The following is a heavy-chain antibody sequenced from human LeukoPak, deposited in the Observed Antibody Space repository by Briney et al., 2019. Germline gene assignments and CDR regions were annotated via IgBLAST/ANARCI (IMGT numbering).Heavy chain of an antibody. J-gene: IGHJ4*02. CDR1: GFTFSSYG. CDR2: ISNDGSKK. D-gene: IGHD5-18*01. Sequence: GGSLRLSCAASGFTFSSYGMHWVRQAPGKGLDWVAVISNDGSKKYYADSVKGRFTISRDNSKNTPSLQVSSLRTEDTAVYYCAKDRYSYAFEYSDSWGQGTLVTVSS. V-gene: IGHV3-30*18. CDR3: AKDRYSYAFEYSDS.